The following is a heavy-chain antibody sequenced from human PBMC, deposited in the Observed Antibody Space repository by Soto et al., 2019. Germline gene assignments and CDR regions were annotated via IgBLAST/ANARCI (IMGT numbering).Heavy chain of an antibody. CDR1: GGTFSSYA. J-gene: IGHJ4*02. CDR2: IIPTFGTA. V-gene: IGHV1-69*12. CDR3: AILPRGYSYVLEDY. Sequence: QVQLVQSGAEVKKPRSSVKVSCKASGGTFSSYAISWVRQAPGQWLEWMGGIIPTFGTANYAQKFQGRVTITADESTSTAYRELSSLRSEDTAVYYCAILPRGYSYVLEDYWGQGTLVTVSS. D-gene: IGHD5-18*01.